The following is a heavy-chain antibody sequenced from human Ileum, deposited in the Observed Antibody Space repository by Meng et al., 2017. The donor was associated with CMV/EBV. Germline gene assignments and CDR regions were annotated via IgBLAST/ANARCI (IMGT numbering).Heavy chain of an antibody. V-gene: IGHV3-7*01. CDR3: ARGLILHIVVVPDDHRGRYFDY. CDR2: IKQDGSEK. Sequence: GESLKISCAASGFTFSSYWMSWVRQAPGKGLEWGANIKQDGSEKYYVDSVKGRFTISRDNAKNSLYLQMNSLRAEDTAVYYCARGLILHIVVVPDDHRGRYFDYWGQGTLVTVSS. D-gene: IGHD2-2*01. CDR1: GFTFSSYW. J-gene: IGHJ4*02.